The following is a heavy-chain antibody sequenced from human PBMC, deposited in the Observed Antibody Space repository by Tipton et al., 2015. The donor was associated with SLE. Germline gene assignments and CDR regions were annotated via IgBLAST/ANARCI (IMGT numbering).Heavy chain of an antibody. CDR2: IFLTGDT. V-gene: IGHV4-61*02. CDR3: ARAVSPFEYYY. J-gene: IGHJ4*02. CDR1: GASISSGGHF. Sequence: TLSLTCTVSGASISSGGHFWTWIRQPAGKGLEWIGRIFLTGDTNYNPSLKSRVTISLDTSNNQFSLKLSSVTAADTAVYYCARAVSPFEYYYWGQGTLVTVSS. D-gene: IGHD3-16*01.